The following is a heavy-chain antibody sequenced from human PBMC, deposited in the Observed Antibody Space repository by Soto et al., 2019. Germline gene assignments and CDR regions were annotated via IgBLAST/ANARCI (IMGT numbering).Heavy chain of an antibody. Sequence: EVQLLESGGGLVQPWGSLRLSCAASGCNFSSYAMSWVRNAPGKGLEWVSAISGSGGRTYYADSVQGRFTISRDNSKNTLYLQRNSLRAEDTAVYYGASHIVVGPAAITQWGQGPLVTVSS. D-gene: IGHD2-2*01. CDR1: GCNFSSYA. V-gene: IGHV3-23*01. CDR2: ISGSGGRT. J-gene: IGHJ4*02. CDR3: ASHIVVGPAAITQ.